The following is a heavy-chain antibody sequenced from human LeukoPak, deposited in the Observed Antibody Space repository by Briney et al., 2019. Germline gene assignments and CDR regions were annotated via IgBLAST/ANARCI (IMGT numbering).Heavy chain of an antibody. CDR3: ARGRIAARKRDYYYMDV. V-gene: IGHV1-69*05. CDR1: GGTFSSYA. CDR2: IIPIFGTA. D-gene: IGHD6-6*01. J-gene: IGHJ6*03. Sequence: ASVKVSCKASGGTFSSYAISWVRQAPGQGLEWMGGIIPIFGTANYAQKFQGRVTITTDESTSTAYMELSSLRSEDTAVYYCARGRIAARKRDYYYMDVWGKGTTVTVSS.